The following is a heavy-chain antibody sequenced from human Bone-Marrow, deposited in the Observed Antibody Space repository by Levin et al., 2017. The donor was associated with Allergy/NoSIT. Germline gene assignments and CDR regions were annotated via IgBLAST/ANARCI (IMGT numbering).Heavy chain of an antibody. J-gene: IGHJ2*01. Sequence: GESLKISCAASGFTFSSYWMSWVRQAPGKGLEWVANIKQDGSEKYYVDSVKGRFTISRDNAKNSLYLQMNSLRAEDTAVYYCARAHSLAARLPQPYFDLWGRGTLVTVSS. CDR1: GFTFSSYW. D-gene: IGHD6-6*01. CDR2: IKQDGSEK. CDR3: ARAHSLAARLPQPYFDL. V-gene: IGHV3-7*04.